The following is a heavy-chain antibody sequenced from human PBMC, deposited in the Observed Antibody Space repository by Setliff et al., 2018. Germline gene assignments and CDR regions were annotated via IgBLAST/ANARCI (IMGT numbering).Heavy chain of an antibody. CDR2: IHHSGKA. V-gene: IGHV4-38-2*01. J-gene: IGHJ5*02. D-gene: IGHD3-22*01. CDR1: GFSISSGYY. CDR3: ARAHTWSLPNDNSGYPGWFDP. Sequence: PSETLSLTCAVSGFSISSGYYWGRIRQPPGKGLEWIVNIHHSGKAYYNPSLKSRVTMSVYTSKNHFSLKLSSVTAADTAVYYCARAHTWSLPNDNSGYPGWFDPWGQGTLVTVSS.